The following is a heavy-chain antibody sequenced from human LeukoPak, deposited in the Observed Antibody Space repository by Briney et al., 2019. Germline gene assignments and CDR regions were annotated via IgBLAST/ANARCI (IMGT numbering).Heavy chain of an antibody. J-gene: IGHJ3*02. CDR2: IYTNGST. Sequence: SETLSLTCTVSGGSISSYYWSWIRQPAGKGLEWIGRIYTNGSTNYNPSLKSRVTMSVDTSKNQFSLKLSSVTAADTAVYYCARDPNYYDSSDAFDIWGQGTMVTVSS. V-gene: IGHV4-4*07. CDR1: GGSISSYY. CDR3: ARDPNYYDSSDAFDI. D-gene: IGHD3-22*01.